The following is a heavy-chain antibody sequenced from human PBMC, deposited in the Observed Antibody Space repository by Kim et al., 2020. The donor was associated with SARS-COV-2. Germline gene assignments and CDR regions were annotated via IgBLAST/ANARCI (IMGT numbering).Heavy chain of an antibody. CDR2: ISGSGGST. CDR1: GFIFSSYA. J-gene: IGHJ4*02. D-gene: IGHD3-22*01. CDR3: AKEPYYYDSSGYYADY. V-gene: IGHV3-23*01. Sequence: GSLRLSCAASGFIFSSYAMSWVRQAPGKGLEWVSAISGSGGSTYYADSVKGRFTISRDNSKNTLYLQMNSLRAEDTAVYYCAKEPYYYDSSGYYADYWGQGTLVTVSS.